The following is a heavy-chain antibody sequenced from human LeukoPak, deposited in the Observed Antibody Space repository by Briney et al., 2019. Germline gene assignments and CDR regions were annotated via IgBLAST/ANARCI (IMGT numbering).Heavy chain of an antibody. CDR1: GYSFTSYW. D-gene: IGHD1-1*01. Sequence: GESLKISCKGSGYSFTSYWIGWVRQMPGKGLEWMGIIYPGDSDTRYSPSFQGQVAISADKSITTAYLQWSSLKAPDTAMYYCARRDLGDNWNFDYWGQGTQVTVSS. CDR2: IYPGDSDT. V-gene: IGHV5-51*01. J-gene: IGHJ4*02. CDR3: ARRDLGDNWNFDY.